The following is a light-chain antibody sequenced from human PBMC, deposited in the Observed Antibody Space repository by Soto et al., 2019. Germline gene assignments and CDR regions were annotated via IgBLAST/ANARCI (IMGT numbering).Light chain of an antibody. CDR1: QSISSY. CDR2: AAS. V-gene: IGKV1-39*01. J-gene: IGKJ1*01. CDR3: QQYNGYSRT. Sequence: DIQMTQSPSSLSASVGDRVTITCRASQSISSYLNWYQQEPGKAPKLLIYAASSLQSGVPSRFSGSGSGTDFTLTISSMQPDDFATFYCQQYNGYSRTFGQGTKVDIK.